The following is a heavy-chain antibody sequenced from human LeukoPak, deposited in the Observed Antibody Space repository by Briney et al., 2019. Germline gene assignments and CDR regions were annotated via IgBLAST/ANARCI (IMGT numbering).Heavy chain of an antibody. Sequence: GGSLRLSCAASGFTFSSYSMNWVRQAPGKGLEWVAVTWYDGSNKYYADSVKGRFTISRDNSKNTLYLQMNSLRAEDTAVYYCARDLSSSCSALEYWGQGTLVTVSS. V-gene: IGHV3-33*08. J-gene: IGHJ4*02. D-gene: IGHD6-13*01. CDR1: GFTFSSYS. CDR2: TWYDGSNK. CDR3: ARDLSSSCSALEY.